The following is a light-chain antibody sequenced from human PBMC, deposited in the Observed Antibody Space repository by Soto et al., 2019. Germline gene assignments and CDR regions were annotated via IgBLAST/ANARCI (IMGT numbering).Light chain of an antibody. V-gene: IGLV2-11*01. CDR1: SSDVGGSNH. CDR3: CSSAGRYTFV. Sequence: QSVLTQPRSVSGSPGQSVTISCTGTSSDVGGSNHVSWYQHHPGKAPKLMIYDVSKWPSGVPDRFSGSKSGNTASLTISGLQAEDEADYYCCSSAGRYTFVFGTGTKVTVL. J-gene: IGLJ1*01. CDR2: DVS.